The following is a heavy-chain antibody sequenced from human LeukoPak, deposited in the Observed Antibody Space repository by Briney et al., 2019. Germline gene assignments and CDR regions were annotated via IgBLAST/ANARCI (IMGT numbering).Heavy chain of an antibody. CDR2: IYYSGDT. D-gene: IGHD4-17*01. Sequence: SETLSLTCTVSGGSISNYYWNWIRQSPGKGLEWIGYIYYSGDTNYNPSLKSRVTISVDTSKNQFSLKLSSVTAADTAVYYCVRDPGTATTVGYYALDVWGQGTAVTVSS. V-gene: IGHV4-59*12. CDR3: VRDPGTATTVGYYALDV. CDR1: GGSISNYY. J-gene: IGHJ6*02.